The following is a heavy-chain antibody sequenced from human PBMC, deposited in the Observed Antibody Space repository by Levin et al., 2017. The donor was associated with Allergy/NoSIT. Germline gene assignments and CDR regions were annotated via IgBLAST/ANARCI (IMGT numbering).Heavy chain of an antibody. CDR3: GRSGLAGNWFAT. J-gene: IGHJ5*02. CDR1: GFTFSSHW. V-gene: IGHV3-74*01. Sequence: GGSLRLSCAASGFTFSSHWMLWGRQAPGKGLVWVSRINSDGSTTTYADSVRGRFTISRDNAKSTLFLQMNSLGAEDTAVYYCGRSGLAGNWFATWGQGTLVTVSS. CDR2: INSDGSTT.